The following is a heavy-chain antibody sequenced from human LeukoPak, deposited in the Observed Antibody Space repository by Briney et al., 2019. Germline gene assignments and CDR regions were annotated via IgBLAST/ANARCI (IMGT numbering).Heavy chain of an antibody. J-gene: IGHJ3*02. CDR2: IYYSGST. Sequence: SETLSLTCTVSGGSISSYYWSWIRQPPGKGLEWIGYIYYSGSTNYNPSLKSRVTISVDTSKNQFSLKLSSVTAADTAVYYCARDTMSDGYNYGAFDIWGQGTMVTVSS. CDR3: ARDTMSDGYNYGAFDI. V-gene: IGHV4-59*01. CDR1: GGSISSYY. D-gene: IGHD5-24*01.